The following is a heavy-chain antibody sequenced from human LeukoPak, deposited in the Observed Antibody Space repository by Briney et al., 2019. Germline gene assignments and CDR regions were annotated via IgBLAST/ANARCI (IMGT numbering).Heavy chain of an antibody. CDR2: ISAYNGNT. Sequence: ASVKVSCKASGYTFTSYGISWVRQAPGQGLEWMGWISAYNGNTNYAQKLQGRATMTTDTSTSTAYMELRSLRSDDTAVYYCARDRQWLDIYYYGMDVWGQGTTVTVSS. V-gene: IGHV1-18*01. J-gene: IGHJ6*02. CDR3: ARDRQWLDIYYYGMDV. CDR1: GYTFTSYG. D-gene: IGHD6-19*01.